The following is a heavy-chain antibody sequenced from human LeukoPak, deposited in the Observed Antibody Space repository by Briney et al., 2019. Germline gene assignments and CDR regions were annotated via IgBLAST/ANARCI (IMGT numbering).Heavy chain of an antibody. CDR2: ISYDGSNK. CDR3: AKGVVPAAPFDY. Sequence: PGTSLRLSCAASGFTFRNYAMHWVRQAPGKGLEWVAVISYDGSNKYYADSVKGRFTTSRDNAKNSLYLQMNSLRAEDTAVYYCAKGVVPAAPFDYWGQGTLVTVSS. D-gene: IGHD2-2*01. J-gene: IGHJ4*02. CDR1: GFTFRNYA. V-gene: IGHV3-30-3*01.